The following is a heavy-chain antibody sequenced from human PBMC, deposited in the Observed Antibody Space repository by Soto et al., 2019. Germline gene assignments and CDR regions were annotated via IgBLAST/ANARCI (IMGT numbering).Heavy chain of an antibody. J-gene: IGHJ4*02. V-gene: IGHV4-34*01. CDR3: AGAKRYYYDSSGYNFDY. CDR2: INHSGST. CDR1: GGSFSGYY. Sequence: QVQIQQWGAGLLKPSETLSLTCAVYGGSFSGYYWSWIRQPPGKGLEWIGEINHSGSTNYNPSLKSRVTISVDTSKNQFSLKLSSVTAADTAVYYCAGAKRYYYDSSGYNFDYWGQGTLATVSS. D-gene: IGHD3-22*01.